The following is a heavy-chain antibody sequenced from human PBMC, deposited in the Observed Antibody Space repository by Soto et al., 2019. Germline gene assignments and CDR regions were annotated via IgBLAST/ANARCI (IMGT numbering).Heavy chain of an antibody. V-gene: IGHV3-30-3*01. CDR1: EFTFSSYT. CDR2: TSYDGTNK. Sequence: QVQLVESGGGVVQPGRSLRLSCAASEFTFSSYTMHWVRQAPGKGLEWVALTSYDGTNKYYAASVKGRFTISRDNSKSTLYLQMNSLRAEDTALYYCARAIEPTAGKYGMDVWGRGTTVTVSS. CDR3: ARAIEPTAGKYGMDV. J-gene: IGHJ6*02. D-gene: IGHD1-1*01.